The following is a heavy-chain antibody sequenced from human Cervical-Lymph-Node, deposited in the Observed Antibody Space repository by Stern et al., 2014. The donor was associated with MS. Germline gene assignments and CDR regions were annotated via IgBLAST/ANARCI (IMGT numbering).Heavy chain of an antibody. Sequence: QVQLVESGAEVKKPGASVKVSCKASGYNFTSHYMHWVRQAPGKGLEWRGTVNPRKGSTSYAQKFQCRVTMTRDTSTSTVHMELSSLRSEDTAVYYCARDEMGSDISGYYYGGLDYWGQGTLVTVSS. V-gene: IGHV1-46*01. D-gene: IGHD3-22*01. CDR2: VNPRKGST. J-gene: IGHJ4*02. CDR3: ARDEMGSDISGYYYGGLDY. CDR1: GYNFTSHY.